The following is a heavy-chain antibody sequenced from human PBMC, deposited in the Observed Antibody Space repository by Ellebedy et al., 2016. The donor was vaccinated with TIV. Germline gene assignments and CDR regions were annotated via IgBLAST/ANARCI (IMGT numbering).Heavy chain of an antibody. CDR2: INSDGTST. D-gene: IGHD3-3*01. J-gene: IGHJ4*02. Sequence: PGGSLRLSCAASGFTFSSYWMHWVRQAPGKGLVWVSRINSDGTSTSYAVSVKGRFTISRDKAKNTLYLQMNSLRAEDTAVYYCTASPTDDDFWGGYYGGGRFDYWGQGTLATVTS. CDR1: GFTFSSYW. V-gene: IGHV3-74*01. CDR3: TASPTDDDFWGGYYGGGRFDY.